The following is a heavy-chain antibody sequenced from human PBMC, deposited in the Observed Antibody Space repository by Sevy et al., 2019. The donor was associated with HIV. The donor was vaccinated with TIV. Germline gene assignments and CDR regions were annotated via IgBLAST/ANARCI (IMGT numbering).Heavy chain of an antibody. J-gene: IGHJ3*02. D-gene: IGHD3-22*01. CDR1: GFTFNNYW. V-gene: IGHV3-7*01. CDR2: INEDGSRR. CDR3: AKNRGYFSYDI. Sequence: GGSLRLSCVASGFTFNNYWMDWVRQAPGKGLEWVAHINEDGSRRYFVDSVKGRFTISRDNAENLLFLQMNSLRVDDSAVYYCAKNRGYFSYDIWGQGTLVTVSS.